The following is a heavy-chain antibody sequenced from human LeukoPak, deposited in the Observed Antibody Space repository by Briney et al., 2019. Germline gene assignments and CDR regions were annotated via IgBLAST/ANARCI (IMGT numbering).Heavy chain of an antibody. V-gene: IGHV1-69*04. J-gene: IGHJ5*02. CDR1: GGTFGSYA. CDR3: ARRLRDTWFDP. D-gene: IGHD5-18*01. Sequence: ASVKVSCKASGGTFGSYAISWVRQAPGQGLEWMGRIIPILGIANYAQKFQGRVTITADKSTSTAYMELSSLRSEDTAVYYCARRLRDTWFDPWGQGTLVTVSS. CDR2: IIPILGIA.